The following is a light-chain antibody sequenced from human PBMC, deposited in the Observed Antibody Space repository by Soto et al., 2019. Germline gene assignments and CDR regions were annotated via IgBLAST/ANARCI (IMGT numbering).Light chain of an antibody. V-gene: IGKV3-11*01. Sequence: EIVLTQSPATLSLSPGERVSLSCRASQSVNTYFAWYQQKPVQAPRLLIYDASSRATGIPARFSGSGSGTDFTLTISSLEPEDFAIYYCQQRSSWPLTFGHGTRVEI. CDR3: QQRSSWPLT. CDR1: QSVNTY. J-gene: IGKJ1*01. CDR2: DAS.